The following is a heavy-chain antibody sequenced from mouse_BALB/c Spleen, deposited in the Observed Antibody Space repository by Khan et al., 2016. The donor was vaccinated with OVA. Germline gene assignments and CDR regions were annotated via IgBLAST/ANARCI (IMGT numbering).Heavy chain of an antibody. D-gene: IGHD1-1*02. Sequence: QVQLQQPGAELVRPGTLVKLSCKASGYTFTNYWINWVKQRPGQGLEWIGNIYPSDSYTNYNQNFKDKATLTVDKSSSTAYMQLSSPTSEDSAVYYCSREVGTMAYWGHGTLVTVSA. CDR1: GYTFTNYW. J-gene: IGHJ3*01. CDR2: IYPSDSYT. V-gene: IGHV1-69*02. CDR3: SREVGTMAY.